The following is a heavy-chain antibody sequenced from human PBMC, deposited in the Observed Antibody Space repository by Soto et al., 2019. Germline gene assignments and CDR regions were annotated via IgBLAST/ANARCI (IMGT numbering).Heavy chain of an antibody. CDR2: IYYSGST. Sequence: PSETLSLTCTVSGGSISSGDYYWSWIRQPPGKGLEWIGYIYYSGSTYYNPSLKSRVTISVDTSKNQFSLKLSSVTAADTAVYYCARDLVDYGPSFDYWGQGTLVTVSS. CDR1: GGSISSGDYY. J-gene: IGHJ4*02. CDR3: ARDLVDYGPSFDY. D-gene: IGHD4-17*01. V-gene: IGHV4-30-4*01.